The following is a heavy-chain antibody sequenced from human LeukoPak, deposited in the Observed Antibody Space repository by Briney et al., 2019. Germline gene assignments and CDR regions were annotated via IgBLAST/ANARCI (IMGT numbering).Heavy chain of an antibody. Sequence: PGGSLRLSCAASGFTFSTYGMHWVRQAPGKGLEWVAVISNDGSNKLYADSVKGRFTISRDNFKNTLYLQMSSLRAEDTAMYYCARSDVDMAAWGQGTLVTVSS. CDR1: GFTFSTYG. CDR2: ISNDGSNK. V-gene: IGHV3-30*03. CDR3: ARSDVDMAA. J-gene: IGHJ5*02. D-gene: IGHD5-12*01.